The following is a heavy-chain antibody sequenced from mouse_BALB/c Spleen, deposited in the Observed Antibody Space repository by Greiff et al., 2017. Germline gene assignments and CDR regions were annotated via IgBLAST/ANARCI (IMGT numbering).Heavy chain of an antibody. CDR3: AKALYYRYDGGYGMDY. D-gene: IGHD2-14*01. Sequence: EVQLQQSGPELVKPGASMKISCKASGYSFTGYTMNWVKQSHGKNLEWIGLINPYNGGTSYNQKFKGKATLTVDKSSSTAYMELLSLTSEDSAVYYCAKALYYRYDGGYGMDYWGQGTSVTVSS. V-gene: IGHV1-18*01. J-gene: IGHJ4*01. CDR1: GYSFTGYT. CDR2: INPYNGGT.